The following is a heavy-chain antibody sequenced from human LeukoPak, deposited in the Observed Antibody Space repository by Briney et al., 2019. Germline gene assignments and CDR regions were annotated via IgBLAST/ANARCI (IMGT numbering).Heavy chain of an antibody. CDR2: IYYSGST. D-gene: IGHD3-10*01. Sequence: SETLSLTCTVSGGSISSSSYYWGWIRQPPGKGLEWIGSIYYSGSTYYNPSLKSRVTISVDTSKNQFSLKLSSVTAADTAVYYCARDPKPSMVRGVIYAYYFDYWGQGTLVTVSS. V-gene: IGHV4-39*07. CDR3: ARDPKPSMVRGVIYAYYFDY. J-gene: IGHJ4*02. CDR1: GGSISSSSYY.